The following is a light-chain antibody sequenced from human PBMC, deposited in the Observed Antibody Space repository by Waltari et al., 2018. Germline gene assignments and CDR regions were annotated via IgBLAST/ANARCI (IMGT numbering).Light chain of an antibody. J-gene: IGLJ1*01. CDR1: INDVGGYGH. Sequence: QSALTQPASVSGSPGQSVSISCTGTINDVGGYGHVSWYQQSPGKAPKLIIYEVSYRPSGVSSRFSGSKSGNTASLTISGLQAEDEAVYYCSSHTSTVPHVFGTGTKVTVV. CDR3: SSHTSTVPHV. CDR2: EVS. V-gene: IGLV2-14*01.